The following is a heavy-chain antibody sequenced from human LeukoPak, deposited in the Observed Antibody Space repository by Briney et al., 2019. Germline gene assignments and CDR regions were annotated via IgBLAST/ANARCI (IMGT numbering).Heavy chain of an antibody. CDR2: ISSSSYI. CDR3: ARDQQLVRLGFDY. V-gene: IGHV3-21*01. CDR1: GFTFSSYS. Sequence: PGGSLRLSCAASGFTFSSYSMNWVRQAPGKGLEWVSSISSSSYIYYADSVKGRFTISRDNAKNSLYLQMNSLRAEDTAVYYCARDQQLVRLGFDYWGQGTLVTVSS. D-gene: IGHD6-13*01. J-gene: IGHJ4*02.